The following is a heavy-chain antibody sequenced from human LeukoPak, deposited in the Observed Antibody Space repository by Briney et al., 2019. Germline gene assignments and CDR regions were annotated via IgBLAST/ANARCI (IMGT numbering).Heavy chain of an antibody. J-gene: IGHJ4*02. V-gene: IGHV4-34*01. CDR1: GGSFSGYY. CDR3: ARVDRDSYNCFDY. D-gene: IGHD5-24*01. CDR2: INHSGST. Sequence: PSETLSLTCAVYGGSFSGYYWSWIRQPPGKGLEWIGEINHSGSTNYNPSLKSRVTISVDTSKNQFSLKLSSVTAADTAVHYCARVDRDSYNCFDYWGQGTLVTVSS.